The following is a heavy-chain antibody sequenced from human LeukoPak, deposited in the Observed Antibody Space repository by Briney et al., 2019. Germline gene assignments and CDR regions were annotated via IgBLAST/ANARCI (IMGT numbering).Heavy chain of an antibody. CDR1: GYTFTSYD. CDR2: MNPNSGNT. Sequence: GASVKVSCKASGYTFTSYDINWVRQATGQGLEWMGWMNPNSGNTGYAQKFQGRVTMTRNTSISTAYMELSSLRSEDTAVYYCARGLTYDSSTYYISLPLDYWGQGTLVTVSS. CDR3: ARGLTYDSSTYYISLPLDY. J-gene: IGHJ4*02. V-gene: IGHV1-8*01. D-gene: IGHD3-22*01.